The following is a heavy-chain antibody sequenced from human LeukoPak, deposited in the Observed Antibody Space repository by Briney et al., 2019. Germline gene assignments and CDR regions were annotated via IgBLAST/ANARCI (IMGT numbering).Heavy chain of an antibody. J-gene: IGHJ5*02. Sequence: PSETLSLTCTVSGGSMRAYYWSWIRQPPGKGLEWIGYIDYSGSTSYNPSLKSRVTISGDTSKNQFSLYLSSVTAADTAVYYCARDRYFGSGSFFRWFDTWGQGTLVTVSS. CDR1: GGSMRAYY. CDR3: ARDRYFGSGSFFRWFDT. V-gene: IGHV4-59*12. D-gene: IGHD3-10*01. CDR2: IDYSGST.